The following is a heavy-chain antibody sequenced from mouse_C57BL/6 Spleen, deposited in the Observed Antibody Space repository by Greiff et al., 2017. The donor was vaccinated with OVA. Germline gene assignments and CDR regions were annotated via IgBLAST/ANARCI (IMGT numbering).Heavy chain of an antibody. CDR2: INYDGSST. V-gene: IGHV5-16*01. CDR1: GFTFSDYY. J-gene: IGHJ3*01. Sequence: EVMLVESEGGLVQPGSSMKLSCTASGFTFSDYYIAWVRQVPEKGLEWVANINYDGSSTYSLDSLKSRFIISRDHAKNILYLQMSSLKSEDTATYYCAREGEYGYDEGWFAYWGQGTLVTVAA. CDR3: AREGEYGYDEGWFAY. D-gene: IGHD2-2*01.